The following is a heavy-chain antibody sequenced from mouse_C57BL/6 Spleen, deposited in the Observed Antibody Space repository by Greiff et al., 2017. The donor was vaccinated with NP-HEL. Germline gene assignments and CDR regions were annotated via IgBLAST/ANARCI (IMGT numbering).Heavy chain of an antibody. J-gene: IGHJ1*03. CDR3: ARGTVVAPNWYFDV. CDR2: IYPGSGST. D-gene: IGHD1-1*01. Sequence: QVQLQQPGAELVKPGASVKMSCKASGYPFTSYWITWVKQRPGQGLEWIGDIYPGSGSTNYNEKFKSKATLTVDTASSTAYMQLSSLTSEDSAVYYCARGTVVAPNWYFDVWGTGTTVTVSS. CDR1: GYPFTSYW. V-gene: IGHV1-55*01.